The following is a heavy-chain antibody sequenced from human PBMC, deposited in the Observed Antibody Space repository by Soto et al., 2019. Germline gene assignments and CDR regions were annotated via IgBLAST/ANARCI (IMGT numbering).Heavy chain of an antibody. CDR3: ARDPLHYYDSSGRMF. J-gene: IGHJ4*02. CDR2: ISYDGSNK. Sequence: GGSLRLSCAASGFTFSSYAMHWVRQAPGKGLEWVAVISYDGSNKYYADSVKGRFTISRDNSKNTLYLQMNSLRAEDTAVYYCARDPLHYYDSSGRMFWGQGTLVTVSS. CDR1: GFTFSSYA. D-gene: IGHD3-22*01. V-gene: IGHV3-30-3*01.